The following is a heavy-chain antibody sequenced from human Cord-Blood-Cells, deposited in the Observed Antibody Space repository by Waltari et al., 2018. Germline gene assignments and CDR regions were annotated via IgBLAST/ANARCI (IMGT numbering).Heavy chain of an antibody. J-gene: IGHJ4*02. CDR2: IWYDGSNK. CDR1: GFTFSSYG. CDR3: AKDLGRKAGSYYRGFYY. D-gene: IGHD3-10*01. V-gene: IGHV3-30*18. Sequence: QVQLVESGGGVVQPGRSLRLSCASSGFTFSSYGRHWVRQAPGKGLEWGAVIWYDGSNKYYADSVKGRFTISRDNSKNTLYLQMNSLRAEDTAMYYCAKDLGRKAGSYYRGFYYWGQGTLVTVSS.